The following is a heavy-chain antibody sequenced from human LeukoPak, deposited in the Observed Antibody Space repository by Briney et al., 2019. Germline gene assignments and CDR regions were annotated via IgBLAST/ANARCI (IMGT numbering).Heavy chain of an antibody. D-gene: IGHD2-21*01. V-gene: IGHV3-23*01. J-gene: IGHJ5*01. CDR1: GFSFNIYA. CDR3: ARGSHGEHDS. CDR2: IDRSGGST. Sequence: GDSLRLSCAASGFSFNIYAMSWVRQAPGKGLELVAAIDRSGGSTFYADSVKGRFPISKDNSNKTWYLQINSLRVDDTAIYYCARGSHGEHDSWGQGALVTVSS.